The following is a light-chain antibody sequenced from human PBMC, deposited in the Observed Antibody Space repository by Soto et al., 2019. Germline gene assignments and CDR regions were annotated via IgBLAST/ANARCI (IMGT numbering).Light chain of an antibody. CDR3: LQRSIGFT. CDR1: QSVGSY. V-gene: IGKV3-11*01. Sequence: EIVLTQSPATLSLSPGERATLSCRASQSVGSYLAWYQQKPGQAPRLLIYGASNRAPGIPARFSVSGSGTDFTLTISSLEPEDFAVYHCLQRSIGFTFGPGTKVDIK. CDR2: GAS. J-gene: IGKJ3*01.